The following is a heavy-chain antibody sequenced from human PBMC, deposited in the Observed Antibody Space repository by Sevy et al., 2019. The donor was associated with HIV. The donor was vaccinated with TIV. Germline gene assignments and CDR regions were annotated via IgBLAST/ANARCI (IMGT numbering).Heavy chain of an antibody. CDR2: IYYSGST. CDR1: GGSISSSSYY. CDR3: ARHAIPYYYDSSGYYPHAAFDI. J-gene: IGHJ3*02. V-gene: IGHV4-39*01. Sequence: SETLSLTCTVSGGSISSSSYYWGWIRQPPGKGLEWIGSIYYSGSTYYHPSLKSRDTISVDTSKNQFSLKLGSVTAADTAVYYCARHAIPYYYDSSGYYPHAAFDIWGQGTMVTVSS. D-gene: IGHD3-22*01.